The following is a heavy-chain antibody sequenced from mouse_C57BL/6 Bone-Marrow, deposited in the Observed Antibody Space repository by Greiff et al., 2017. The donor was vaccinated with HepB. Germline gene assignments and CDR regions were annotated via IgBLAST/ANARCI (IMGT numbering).Heavy chain of an antibody. CDR3: VRRYYSNYGGYFDV. V-gene: IGHV10-1*01. CDR2: IRSKSNNYAT. Sequence: EAGGGLVQPKGSLKLSCAASGFSFNTYAMNWVRQAPGKGLEWVARIRSKSNNYATYYADSVKDRFTISRDDSESMLYLQMNNLKTEDTAMYYCVRRYYSNYGGYFDVWGTGTTVTVSS. J-gene: IGHJ1*03. D-gene: IGHD2-5*01. CDR1: GFSFNTYA.